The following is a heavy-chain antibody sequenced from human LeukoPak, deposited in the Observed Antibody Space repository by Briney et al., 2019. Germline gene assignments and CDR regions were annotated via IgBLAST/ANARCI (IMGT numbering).Heavy chain of an antibody. CDR2: IYHSGST. Sequence: PSETLSLTCAVSGYSISSGYYWGWIRQPPGKGLEWIGSIYHSGSTYYNPPLTRRVTISVDTPKNQPPLKLGSVTAADTAVYYCARTYYYGSGRTRTTLPLDYWGQGTLVTVSS. J-gene: IGHJ4*02. D-gene: IGHD3-10*01. V-gene: IGHV4-38-2*01. CDR3: ARTYYYGSGRTRTTLPLDY. CDR1: GYSISSGYY.